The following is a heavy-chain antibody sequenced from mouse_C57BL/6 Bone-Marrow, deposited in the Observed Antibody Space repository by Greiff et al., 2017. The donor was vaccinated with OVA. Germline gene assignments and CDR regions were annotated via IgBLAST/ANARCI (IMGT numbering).Heavy chain of an antibody. J-gene: IGHJ1*03. D-gene: IGHD1-1*01. CDR1: GYSFTSGYY. CDR2: ISYDGSN. Sequence: EVKLQESGPGLVKPSQSLSLTCSVTGYSFTSGYYWNWIRQFPGNKLEWMGYISYDGSNNYNPSLKNRISITRDTSKNQFFLKLNSVTTEDTATYYCARGDGNHWYFDVWGTGTTVTVSS. CDR3: ARGDGNHWYFDV. V-gene: IGHV3-6*01.